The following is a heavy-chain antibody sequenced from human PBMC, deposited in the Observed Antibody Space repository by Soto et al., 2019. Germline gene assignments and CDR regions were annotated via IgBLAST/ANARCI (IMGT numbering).Heavy chain of an antibody. CDR3: AGDHFPVVAAGPYYFDY. D-gene: IGHD2-15*01. CDR2: ISAYNGNT. Sequence: ASVKVSCKASGYTFTIYGIGWVRQAPGQGLEWMGWISAYNGNTNYAQKLQGRVTMTTDTSTSTAYMELRSLRSDDTAVYYCAGDHFPVVAAGPYYFDYWGQGTLVTVSS. V-gene: IGHV1-18*01. J-gene: IGHJ4*02. CDR1: GYTFTIYG.